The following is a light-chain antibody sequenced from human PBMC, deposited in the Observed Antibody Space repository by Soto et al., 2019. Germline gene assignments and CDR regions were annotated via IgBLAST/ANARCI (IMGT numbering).Light chain of an antibody. Sequence: QSALTQPASVSGSPGQSITISCTGTSSDVGAYNYVSWYQQYPGKVPKLILYDVSSRPSGISNRFSGSKSGNTASLTISGLQAEDEADYYCSSYTSSNSYVFGTGTKVTVL. CDR1: SSDVGAYNY. V-gene: IGLV2-14*03. CDR2: DVS. CDR3: SSYTSSNSYV. J-gene: IGLJ1*01.